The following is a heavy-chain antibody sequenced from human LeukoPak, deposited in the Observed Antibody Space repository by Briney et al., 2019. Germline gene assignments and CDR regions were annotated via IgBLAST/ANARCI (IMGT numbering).Heavy chain of an antibody. V-gene: IGHV4-38-2*02. Sequence: SETLSLTCTVSGYSISSGYYWGWIRQPPGKGLEWIASIYHSGNTFYNPSLKSRVTISIDTSKNQFSLRLSSMTAADTAVYYCARGYYYRTRGQGTLVTVSS. J-gene: IGHJ4*02. CDR1: GYSISSGYY. CDR3: ARGYYYRT. CDR2: IYHSGNT. D-gene: IGHD3-10*01.